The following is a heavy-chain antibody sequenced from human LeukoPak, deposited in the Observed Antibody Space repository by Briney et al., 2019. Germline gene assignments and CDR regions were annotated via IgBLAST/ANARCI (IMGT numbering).Heavy chain of an antibody. CDR3: ASIVGATYHDY. Sequence: PSETLSLTCTVSGGSISSSSYYWGWIRQPPGQGLVWIGGIYYRGSTYYNPSLKSRVTLSVDTSKNQFSLKLSSVTAADTAVYYCASIVGATYHDYWGQGTLVTVSS. CDR2: IYYRGST. J-gene: IGHJ4*02. CDR1: GGSISSSSYY. D-gene: IGHD1-26*01. V-gene: IGHV4-39*01.